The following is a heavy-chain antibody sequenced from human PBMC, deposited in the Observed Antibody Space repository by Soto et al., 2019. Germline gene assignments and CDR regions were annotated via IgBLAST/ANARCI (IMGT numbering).Heavy chain of an antibody. CDR1: GFTFTNAW. CDR2: NKGKTDGGTT. Sequence: GGSLRLSCAASGFTFTNAWMNWVRQAPGKGLEWVGRNKGKTDGGTTDYAAPVKGRFTISRDDSKNTLSLQMSSLKTDDTAVYYCTTDYGSGSYFSDYWGQGTLVTVSS. CDR3: TTDYGSGSYFSDY. D-gene: IGHD3-10*01. V-gene: IGHV3-15*07. J-gene: IGHJ4*02.